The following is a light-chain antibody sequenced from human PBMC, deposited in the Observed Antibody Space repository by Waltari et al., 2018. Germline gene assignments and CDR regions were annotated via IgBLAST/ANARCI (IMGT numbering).Light chain of an antibody. CDR2: EVS. Sequence: QSALTQPASVSGSPGQSITISCTGTSSDVGSYNLVSWYQHHPGKAPKLMIYEVSKRPSGVSNRFSGAKSGNTAALTTSGLQAEDEADYYCCSYAGSSTSVVFGGGTKLTVL. J-gene: IGLJ2*01. V-gene: IGLV2-23*02. CDR1: SSDVGSYNL. CDR3: CSYAGSSTSVV.